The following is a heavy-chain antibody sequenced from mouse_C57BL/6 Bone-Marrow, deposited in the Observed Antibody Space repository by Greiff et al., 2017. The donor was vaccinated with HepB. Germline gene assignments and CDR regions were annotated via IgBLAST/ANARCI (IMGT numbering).Heavy chain of an antibody. CDR3: AREVPYSNYADWYFDV. J-gene: IGHJ1*03. Sequence: EVMLVESGGGLVKPGGSLKLSCAASGFTFSSYAMSWVRQTPEKRLEWVATISDGGSYTYYPDNVTGRFTISRDNAKNNLYLQMNHLKSEDTAMYYCAREVPYSNYADWYFDVWGTGTTVTVSS. CDR1: GFTFSSYA. CDR2: ISDGGSYT. D-gene: IGHD2-5*01. V-gene: IGHV5-4*01.